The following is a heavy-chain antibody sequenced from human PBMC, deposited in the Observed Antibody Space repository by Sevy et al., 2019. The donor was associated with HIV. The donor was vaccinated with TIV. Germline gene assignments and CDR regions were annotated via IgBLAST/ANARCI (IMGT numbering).Heavy chain of an antibody. D-gene: IGHD6-19*01. CDR2: ISTYNGNT. V-gene: IGHV1-18*04. Sequence: ASVKVSCKISGYKVDMYGIAWVRQAPGQGLEWMGWISTYNGNTNYSQNFQGRVTMTTDTSTSVVYMELGGLIPDDTAVYYCARATGMAVAGTGRYFDFWGQGTLVTVSS. CDR3: ARATGMAVAGTGRYFDF. J-gene: IGHJ4*01. CDR1: GYKVDMYG.